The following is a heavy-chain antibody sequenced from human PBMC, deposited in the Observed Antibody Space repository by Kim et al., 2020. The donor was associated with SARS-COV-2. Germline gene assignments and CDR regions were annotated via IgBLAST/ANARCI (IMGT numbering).Heavy chain of an antibody. Sequence: ADSVKGRYSISRYNSKNTWFLQMNSLRSEVTARYYCATHYDFLKPTGDYWGQGTLVTVSS. D-gene: IGHD3-9*01. CDR3: ATHYDFLKPTGDY. V-gene: IGHV3-30*02. J-gene: IGHJ4*02.